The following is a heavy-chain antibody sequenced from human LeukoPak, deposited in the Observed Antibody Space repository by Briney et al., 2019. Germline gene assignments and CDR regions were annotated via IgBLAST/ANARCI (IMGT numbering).Heavy chain of an antibody. CDR1: GGSISSYY. J-gene: IGHJ4*02. D-gene: IGHD1-26*01. CDR2: IYYSGST. CDR3: ARHAIVGAPPPPFDY. Sequence: SETLSLTCTVSGGSISSYYWSWIRQPPGKGLEWIGYIYYSGSTNYNPSLKSRVTISVDTSKNQFSLKLSSVTAADTAVYYCARHAIVGAPPPPFDYWGQGTLVTVSS. V-gene: IGHV4-59*08.